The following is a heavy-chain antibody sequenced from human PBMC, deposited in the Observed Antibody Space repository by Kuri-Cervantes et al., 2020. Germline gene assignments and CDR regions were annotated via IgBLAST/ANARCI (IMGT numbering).Heavy chain of an antibody. J-gene: IGHJ4*02. Sequence: SETLSLTCAVSGGSISSSNWGWIRQPPGKGLEWIGSIYYSGSTYYNPSLKSRVTISVDTSKNQFSLKLSSVTAADTAVYYCARIWRDGYNLCVDYWGQGTLVTVSS. CDR1: GGSISSSN. V-gene: IGHV4-39*07. D-gene: IGHD5-24*01. CDR2: IYYSGST. CDR3: ARIWRDGYNLCVDY.